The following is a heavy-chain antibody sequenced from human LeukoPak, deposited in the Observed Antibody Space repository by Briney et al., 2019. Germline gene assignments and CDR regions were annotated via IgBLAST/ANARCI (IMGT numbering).Heavy chain of an antibody. CDR2: ISGSAGST. D-gene: IGHD4-23*01. V-gene: IGHV3-23*01. CDR1: GFTFSNHA. Sequence: PGGFLRLSCAASGFTFSNHAMSWVRQAPGKGLEWVSTISGSAGSTYYADSVKGRFTISRDNSKDTLSLQMISLRAEDTAIYYCAKVKTPTVVTTDAFDIWGQGTMVTVSS. J-gene: IGHJ3*02. CDR3: AKVKTPTVVTTDAFDI.